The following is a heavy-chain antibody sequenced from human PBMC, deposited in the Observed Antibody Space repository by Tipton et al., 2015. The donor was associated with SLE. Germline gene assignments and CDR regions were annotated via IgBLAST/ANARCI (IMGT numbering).Heavy chain of an antibody. CDR2: IYSDGRT. CDR3: AIYKPRNDVFDV. Sequence: TLSLTCTVSGGSISSSPYCWDWIRQPPGKGLEWIANIYSDGRTHYNPSLKSRVTILVDMSKNQFSLKLSSVTAADTAVYYCAIYKPRNDVFDVWGQGTMVTVSS. J-gene: IGHJ3*01. D-gene: IGHD5-24*01. CDR1: GGSISSSPYC. V-gene: IGHV4-39*07.